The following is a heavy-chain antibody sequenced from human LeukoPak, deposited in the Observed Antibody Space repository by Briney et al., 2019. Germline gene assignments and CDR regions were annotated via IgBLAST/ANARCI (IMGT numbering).Heavy chain of an antibody. V-gene: IGHV3-21*01. CDR1: GFTFSYYS. CDR3: AGTYSGIAAPSDY. CDR2: ISSSTTYI. D-gene: IGHD6-13*01. Sequence: GGSLRLSCAASGFTFSYYSMNWVRQAPGKGLEWVSSISSSTTYIYYADSVKGRFTISRDNAKNSLYLQMNSLRAEDTAIYYCAGTYSGIAAPSDYWGQGTLVTVSS. J-gene: IGHJ4*02.